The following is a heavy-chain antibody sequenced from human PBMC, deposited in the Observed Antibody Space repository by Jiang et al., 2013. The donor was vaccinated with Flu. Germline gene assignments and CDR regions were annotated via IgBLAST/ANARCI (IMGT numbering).Heavy chain of an antibody. CDR2: INHSGSA. V-gene: IGHV4-34*01. Sequence: LLKPSETLSLTCAVYGGSFNVYYWNWIRQPPGKGLEWIGEINHSGSAYYNPSLKSRVTISVDTSKNHFSLKLTSVTAADTAVYYCARGATPPDDSFDIVGPRDNAHRLF. CDR1: GGSFNVYY. J-gene: IGHJ3*02. D-gene: IGHD2-15*01. CDR3: ARGATPPDDSFDI.